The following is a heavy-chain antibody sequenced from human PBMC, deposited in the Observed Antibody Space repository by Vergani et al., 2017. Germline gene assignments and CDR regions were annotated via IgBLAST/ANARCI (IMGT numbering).Heavy chain of an antibody. CDR1: GGTFSSYA. CDR3: ARDLEGIAVAREHNDY. Sequence: QVQLVQSGAEVKKPGSSVKVSCKASGGTFSSYAISWVRQAPGQGLEWMGGIIPIFGTANYAQKFQGRVTITADESTSTAYMELSSLRAEDTAVYYCARDLEGIAVAREHNDYWGQGTLVTVSS. V-gene: IGHV1-69*01. D-gene: IGHD6-19*01. J-gene: IGHJ4*02. CDR2: IIPIFGTA.